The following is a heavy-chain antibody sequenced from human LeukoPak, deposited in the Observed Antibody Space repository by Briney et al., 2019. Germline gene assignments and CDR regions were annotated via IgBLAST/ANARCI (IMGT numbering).Heavy chain of an antibody. CDR2: IYYSGST. Sequence: SVTLSLTCTVSGGSISSYYWSWIRQPPGKGLEWSMYIYYSGSTNYNTSLKSRVTISVDTCKNQFSLKLSSVSAADTAVYYCARGFSDGYSSGWSRFYWYFDLWGRGTLVTLSS. D-gene: IGHD6-19*01. J-gene: IGHJ2*01. V-gene: IGHV4-59*01. CDR3: ARGFSDGYSSGWSRFYWYFDL. CDR1: GGSISSYY.